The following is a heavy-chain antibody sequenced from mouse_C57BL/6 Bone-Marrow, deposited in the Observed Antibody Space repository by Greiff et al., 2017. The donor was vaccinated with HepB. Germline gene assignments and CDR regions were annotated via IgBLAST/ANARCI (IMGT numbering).Heavy chain of an antibody. V-gene: IGHV1-64*01. D-gene: IGHD2-5*01. CDR1: GYTFTEYT. CDR3: ARYSNYVWFAY. Sequence: QVQLQQSGAELVKPGASVKLSCKASGYTFTEYTIHWVKQRPGQGLEWIGMIHPNSGSTNYNEKFKSKATLTVDKSSSTAYMQLSSLTSEDSAVYYCARYSNYVWFAYWGQGTLVTVSA. J-gene: IGHJ3*01. CDR2: IHPNSGST.